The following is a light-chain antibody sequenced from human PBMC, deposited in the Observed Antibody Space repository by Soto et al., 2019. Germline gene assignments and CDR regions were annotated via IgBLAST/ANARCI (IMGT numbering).Light chain of an antibody. CDR1: STHIGNTL. Sequence: QSVLTQPPSASGTPGQRVTISCSGGSTHIGNTLVYWYQQLPGTAPKLLIYRTDRRPSGVPERICGSESGSSASLAISGRGSEDEADYYCAAWDDSLSAVLFGGGTKLTVL. CDR2: RTD. J-gene: IGLJ2*01. CDR3: AAWDDSLSAVL. V-gene: IGLV1-47*01.